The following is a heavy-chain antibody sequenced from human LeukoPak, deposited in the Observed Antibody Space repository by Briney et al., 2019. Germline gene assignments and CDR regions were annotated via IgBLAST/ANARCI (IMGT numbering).Heavy chain of an antibody. Sequence: ASVKVSCKASGYTFTGYYMHWVRQAPGQGLEWMVWINPNSGGTNYAQKFQGRVTMTRDTSISTAYMELSRLRSDDTAVYYCALDSGWYYYYGMDVWGQGTTVTVSS. D-gene: IGHD6-19*01. CDR1: GYTFTGYY. CDR3: ALDSGWYYYYGMDV. V-gene: IGHV1-2*02. CDR2: INPNSGGT. J-gene: IGHJ6*02.